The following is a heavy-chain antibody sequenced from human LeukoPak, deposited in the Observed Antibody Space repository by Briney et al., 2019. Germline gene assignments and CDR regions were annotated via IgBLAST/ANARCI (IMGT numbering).Heavy chain of an antibody. V-gene: IGHV3-30*02. CDR3: TKLASVSTDY. J-gene: IGHJ4*02. CDR1: GFTFNIYD. D-gene: IGHD4-11*01. CDR2: IRYDGGNE. Sequence: GGSLRLSCAVSGFTFNIYDMYWVRQAPGKGLEWVAFIRYDGGNEYYADSVKGRFTVSRDNSKNTLYLQMNSLRPEDTAVYYCTKLASVSTDYWGQGTLVTVSS.